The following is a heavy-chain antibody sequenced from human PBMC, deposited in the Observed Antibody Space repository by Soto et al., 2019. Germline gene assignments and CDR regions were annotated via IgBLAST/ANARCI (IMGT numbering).Heavy chain of an antibody. J-gene: IGHJ6*02. CDR2: IDPSDSYT. Sequence: LKISCKGSGYSFTSYWVSWVRQMPGKGLEWMGRIDPSDSYTNYSPSFQGHVTISADKSISTAYLQWSSLKASDTAMYYCATLGGESYDFWSGYSNYYGMDVWGQGTTVTVSS. D-gene: IGHD3-3*01. CDR3: ATLGGESYDFWSGYSNYYGMDV. V-gene: IGHV5-10-1*01. CDR1: GYSFTSYW.